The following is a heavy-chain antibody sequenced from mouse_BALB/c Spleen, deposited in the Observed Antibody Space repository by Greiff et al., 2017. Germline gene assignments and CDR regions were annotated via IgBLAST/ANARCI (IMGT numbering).Heavy chain of an antibody. CDR3: ARGGNYVGYYAMDY. CDR1: GFTFSSYG. CDR2: INSNGGST. V-gene: IGHV5-6-3*01. D-gene: IGHD2-1*01. J-gene: IGHJ4*01. Sequence: EVKLVESGGGLVQPGGSLKLSCAASGFTFSSYGMSWVRQTPDKRLELVATINSNGGSTYYPDSVKGRFTISRDNAKNTLYLQMSSLKSEDTAMYYCARGGNYVGYYAMDYWGQGTSVTVSS.